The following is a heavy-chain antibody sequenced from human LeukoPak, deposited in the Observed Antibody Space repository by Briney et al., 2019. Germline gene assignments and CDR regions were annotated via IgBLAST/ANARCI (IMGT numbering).Heavy chain of an antibody. CDR2: INPSGGST. D-gene: IGHD6-6*01. V-gene: IGHV1-46*01. J-gene: IGHJ4*02. CDR1: GYTFTRYY. Sequence: ASVKVSCKASGYTFTRYYMHWVRQAAGQGLEWMGMINPSGGSTSYAQKFEGRVTMTRDTSTSTVYMELSSLRSEDTAVYYCARDRYSSSYENYYFEYWGQGTLVTVSS. CDR3: ARDRYSSSYENYYFEY.